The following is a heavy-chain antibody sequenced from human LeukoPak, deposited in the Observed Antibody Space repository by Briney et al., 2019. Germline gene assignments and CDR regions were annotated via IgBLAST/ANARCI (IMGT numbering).Heavy chain of an antibody. CDR3: AKVIVVVVAAFDY. V-gene: IGHV3-23*01. CDR2: ISGSGGST. CDR1: GFTFSSYA. J-gene: IGHJ4*02. D-gene: IGHD2-15*01. Sequence: PGGSLRLSCAASGFTFSSYAMSWVRQAPGKGLEWVSAISGSGGSTYYADSVKGRFTISRDKSKNTLYLQMNSLRAEDTAVYYCAKVIVVVVAAFDYWGQGTLVTVSS.